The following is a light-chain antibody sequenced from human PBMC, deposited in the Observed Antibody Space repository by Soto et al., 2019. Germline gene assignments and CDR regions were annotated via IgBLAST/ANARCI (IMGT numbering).Light chain of an antibody. J-gene: IGKJ5*01. CDR2: GAS. V-gene: IGKV3-20*01. CDR3: QQYVISVT. Sequence: EIVLTQSPGTLSLSPGERATLSCMASQSVSNNYLAWYQQKPGQAPRLLIYGASNRATGIPERFSGSGSGTDFTLTIGRLEPQDSAMYYCQQYVISVTFGQGTRLEIK. CDR1: QSVSNNY.